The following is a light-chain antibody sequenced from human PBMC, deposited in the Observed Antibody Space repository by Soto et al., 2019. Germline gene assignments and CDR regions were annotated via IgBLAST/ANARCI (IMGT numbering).Light chain of an antibody. CDR2: EGT. CDR1: STDVGSYNL. J-gene: IGLJ1*01. V-gene: IGLV2-23*01. CDR3: CSYAGTRTSWV. Sequence: QSVLTQPASVSGSPGQSITISCTGTSTDVGSYNLVSWYQQHPGKAPKLLIFEGTKRPSGVSDRFSGSKSGNTASLTISGLQAEDEADYHCCSYAGTRTSWVFGTGTQLTVL.